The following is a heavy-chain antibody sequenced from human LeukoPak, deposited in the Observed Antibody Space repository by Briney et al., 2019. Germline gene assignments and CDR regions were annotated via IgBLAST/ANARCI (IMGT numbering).Heavy chain of an antibody. CDR3: ARTSDDFGDYGFDY. D-gene: IGHD4-17*01. CDR1: GGSISSYY. J-gene: IGHJ4*02. Sequence: PSETLSLTCTVSGGSISSYYWNWIRQPAGKGLEWIGRIYTSGSTNYNPSLKSRLTMSMDTSKNQFSLRLRSVTAADTAVYYCARTSDDFGDYGFDYWGQGTLVTVSS. CDR2: IYTSGST. V-gene: IGHV4-4*07.